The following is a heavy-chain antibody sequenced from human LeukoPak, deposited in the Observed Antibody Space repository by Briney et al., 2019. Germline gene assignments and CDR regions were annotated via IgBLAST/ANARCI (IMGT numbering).Heavy chain of an antibody. V-gene: IGHV4-34*01. CDR2: ITHSGGT. J-gene: IGHJ4*02. CDR3: ARTNTVFYYFDY. D-gene: IGHD1/OR15-1a*01. Sequence: PSETLSLTCAVYGGSFSGYYWSWIRQPPGKGLEWIGEITHSGGTNYNSSLKSRVTTSVDTSKNQFSLKLTSVTAADSAVYYCARTNTVFYYFDYWGQGTLVTVSS. CDR1: GGSFSGYY.